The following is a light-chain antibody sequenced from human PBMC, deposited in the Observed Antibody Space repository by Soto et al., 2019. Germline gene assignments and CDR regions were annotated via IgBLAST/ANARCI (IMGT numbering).Light chain of an antibody. V-gene: IGKV3-11*01. J-gene: IGKJ2*01. Sequence: EIVLTQSPATLSLSPGERATLSCRASQSVNSYLAWYQQKPGQAPRLLIYDASNRATGIPPRFSGSGSGTDFTLTISSLEPEDFAVYYCQQRTNWPPEYTFGQGTKLEIK. CDR1: QSVNSY. CDR3: QQRTNWPPEYT. CDR2: DAS.